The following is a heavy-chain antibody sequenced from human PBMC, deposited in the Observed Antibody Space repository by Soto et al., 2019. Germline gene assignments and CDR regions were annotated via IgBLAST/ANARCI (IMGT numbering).Heavy chain of an antibody. D-gene: IGHD3-22*01. CDR3: AREEYDSSGYYYHPVDY. CDR2: IWYDGSNK. CDR1: GFTFSSYG. V-gene: IGHV3-33*01. Sequence: LRLSCAASGFTFSSYGMHWVRQAPGKGLEWVAVIWYDGSNKYYADSVKGRFTISRDNSKNTLYMQMNSLRVEDTAVYYCAREEYDSSGYYYHPVDYWGQGTLVTVSS. J-gene: IGHJ4*02.